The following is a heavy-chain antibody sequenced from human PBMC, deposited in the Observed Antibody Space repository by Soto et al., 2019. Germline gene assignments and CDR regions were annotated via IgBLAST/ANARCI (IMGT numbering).Heavy chain of an antibody. CDR1: GFTFSSYS. D-gene: IGHD2-2*01. CDR2: ISSSSYI. V-gene: IGHV3-21*01. J-gene: IGHJ4*02. Sequence: GGSLRLSCAASGFTFSSYSMNWVRQAPGKGLEWVSSISSSSYIYYADSVKGRFTISRDNAKNSLYLQMNSLRAEDTAVYYCARDRYCSSTSCPPRYWGQGTLVTVSS. CDR3: ARDRYCSSTSCPPRY.